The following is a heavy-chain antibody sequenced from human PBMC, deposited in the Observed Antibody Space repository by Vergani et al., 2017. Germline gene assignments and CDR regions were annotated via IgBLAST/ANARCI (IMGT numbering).Heavy chain of an antibody. D-gene: IGHD4-11*01. CDR1: GGSISSYY. CDR2: IYYSGST. J-gene: IGHJ5*02. Sequence: QVQLQESGPGLVKPSETLSLTCTVSGGSISSYYWSWIRQHPGKGLEWIGYIYYSGSTNYNPSLKGRVTISGDTSKNQFPLKLSSVTAADTAVCYCARHDYSNDWFDPWGQGTLVTVSS. CDR3: ARHDYSNDWFDP. V-gene: IGHV4-59*01.